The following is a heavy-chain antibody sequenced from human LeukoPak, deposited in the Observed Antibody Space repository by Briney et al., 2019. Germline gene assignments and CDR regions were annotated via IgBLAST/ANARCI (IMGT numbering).Heavy chain of an antibody. CDR3: ARDVISYYYDSSGAPIGSHFDY. V-gene: IGHV1-46*01. CDR1: GYTFTDKY. CDR2: INPSGGST. D-gene: IGHD3-22*01. Sequence: ASVKVSCQASGYTFTDKYMHWVRQAPGQGLEWMGIINPSGGSTSYAQKFQGRVSMTRDTSTSTVYMELSSLRSEDTAVYYCARDVISYYYDSSGAPIGSHFDYWGQGTPVTVSS. J-gene: IGHJ4*02.